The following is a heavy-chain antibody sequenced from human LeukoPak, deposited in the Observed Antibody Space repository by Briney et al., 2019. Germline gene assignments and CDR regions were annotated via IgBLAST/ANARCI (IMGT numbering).Heavy chain of an antibody. CDR3: ARGGGSYGWFDP. CDR1: GFNSSNYW. CDR2: IDSDGSST. V-gene: IGHV3-74*01. Sequence: GGSLRLSCAASGFNSSNYWMHWVRQGPGKGLVWVSRIDSDGSSTSYADSVKGRFTISRDSAKNTLYLQMNSLRAEDTAVYYCARGGGSYGWFDPWGQGTLVTVSS. D-gene: IGHD3-16*01. J-gene: IGHJ5*02.